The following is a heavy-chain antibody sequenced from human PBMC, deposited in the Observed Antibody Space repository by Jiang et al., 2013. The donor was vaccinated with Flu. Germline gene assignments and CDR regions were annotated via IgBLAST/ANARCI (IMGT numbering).Heavy chain of an antibody. D-gene: IGHD6-19*01. CDR2: TYYRSKWYN. Sequence: QTLSLTCAISGDSVSSNSAAWNWIRQSPSRGLEWLGRTYYRSKWYNDYPESLKSRITINPDTFKNQFSLHLNSVTPEDTAVYYCARDKAQWLATIYHYHGMDVWGQGTTVTVSS. CDR3: ARDKAQWLATIYHYHGMDV. V-gene: IGHV6-1*01. CDR1: GDSVSSNSAA. J-gene: IGHJ6*02.